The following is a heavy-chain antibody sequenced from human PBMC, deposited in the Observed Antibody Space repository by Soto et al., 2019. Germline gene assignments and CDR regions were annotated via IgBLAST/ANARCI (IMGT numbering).Heavy chain of an antibody. Sequence: GGSLRLSCAASGFTFSSYAMSWVRQAPGKGLEWVSAISGSGGSTYYADSVKGRFTISRDNSKNTLYLQMNSLRAEDTAVYYCAKDLVTMIVVVSAFDIWGQGTMVTVSS. CDR2: ISGSGGST. CDR1: GFTFSSYA. V-gene: IGHV3-23*01. J-gene: IGHJ3*02. CDR3: AKDLVTMIVVVSAFDI. D-gene: IGHD3-22*01.